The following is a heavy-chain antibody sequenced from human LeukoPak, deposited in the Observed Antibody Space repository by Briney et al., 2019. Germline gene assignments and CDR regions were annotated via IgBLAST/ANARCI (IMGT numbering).Heavy chain of an antibody. Sequence: SETLSLTCAVYGGSFNGYYWGWIRQPPGKGLEWIGEINHSGSTTHNPSLESRVTISLDTSKNQFSLKLSSVTAADTAVYYCAGHGDYAPFDYWGQGTLVTVSS. V-gene: IGHV4-34*01. D-gene: IGHD4-17*01. J-gene: IGHJ4*02. CDR1: GGSFNGYY. CDR2: INHSGST. CDR3: AGHGDYAPFDY.